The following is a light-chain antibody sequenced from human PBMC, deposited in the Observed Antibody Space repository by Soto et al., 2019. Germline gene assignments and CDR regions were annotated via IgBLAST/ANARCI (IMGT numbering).Light chain of an antibody. CDR1: QDISRF. J-gene: IGKJ2*01. CDR2: ETS. CDR3: LQHNTYPYT. Sequence: DVQMAQSPSAMSASVGDRVTIACRASQDISRFVAWFQHKPGRAPERLIYETSNLQPGVPSRFSGSRSGTEFTLAISGLQPEDFATYYCLQHNTYPYTFGQGTKQEIK. V-gene: IGKV1-17*03.